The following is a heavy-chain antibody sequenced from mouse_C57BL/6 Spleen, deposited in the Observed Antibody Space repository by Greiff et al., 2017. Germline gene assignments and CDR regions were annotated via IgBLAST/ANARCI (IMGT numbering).Heavy chain of an antibody. Sequence: QVQLQQSGAELVRPGASVTLSCKASGYTFTDYEMHWVKQTPVHGLEWIGAIDPETGGTAYNQKFKGKAILTVDKPSNTAYMELRSLTSENSAFYYCTRGDTTVQGNYFDYWGQGTTLTVSS. D-gene: IGHD1-1*01. CDR2: IDPETGGT. CDR3: TRGDTTVQGNYFDY. J-gene: IGHJ2*01. V-gene: IGHV1-15*01. CDR1: GYTFTDYE.